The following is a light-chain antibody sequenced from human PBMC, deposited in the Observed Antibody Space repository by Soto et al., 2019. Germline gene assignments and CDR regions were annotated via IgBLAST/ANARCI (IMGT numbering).Light chain of an antibody. CDR3: QQSYSNPT. CDR2: ATS. J-gene: IGKJ4*01. Sequence: DIQMTQSPSSLSASVGDRVTITCRASQPITRYLNWYQQKAGKAPKLLIYATSSLESGVLSRFSGSGSGTDFTLTINSLQLEDLAIYYCQQSYSNPTFGGGTKVEIK. CDR1: QPITRY. V-gene: IGKV1-39*01.